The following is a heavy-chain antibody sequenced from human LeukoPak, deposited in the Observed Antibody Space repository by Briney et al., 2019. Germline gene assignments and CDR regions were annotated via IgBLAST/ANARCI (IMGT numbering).Heavy chain of an antibody. CDR1: GFTFSSFA. V-gene: IGHV3-23*01. Sequence: GGSLILSCAASGFTFSSFAINWVRQAPGKGLEWVSGISGGAASTYYADSVKGRFTISRDNSKNTLYLQMNNLRAEDTAVYYCAKDQNNFWSDSSYSFDYWGQGTLVTVSS. J-gene: IGHJ4*02. CDR2: ISGGAAST. CDR3: AKDQNNFWSDSSYSFDY. D-gene: IGHD3-3*01.